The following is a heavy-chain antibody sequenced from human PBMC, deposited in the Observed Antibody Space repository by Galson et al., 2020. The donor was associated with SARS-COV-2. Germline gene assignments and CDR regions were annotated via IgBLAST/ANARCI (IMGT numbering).Heavy chain of an antibody. V-gene: IGHV3-15*01. CDR3: TTGTVPADGVPRSGDRMYGDFDY. J-gene: IGHJ4*02. D-gene: IGHD3-10*02. CDR1: GISFTIAW. CDR2: IKTKNDDWTA. Sequence: TGGSLRLSCAASGISFTIAWMSWVRQAPGKGLEWVGRIKTKNDDWTADYAAPVRGRFTISRDDSKNTVYLQMNSLKTEDTALYYCTTGTVPADGVPRSGDRMYGDFDYWGQGTLVTVSS.